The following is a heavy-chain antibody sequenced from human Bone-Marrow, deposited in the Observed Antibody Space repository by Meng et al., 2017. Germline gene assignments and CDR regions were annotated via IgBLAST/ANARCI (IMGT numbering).Heavy chain of an antibody. CDR1: GFIFSTYS. V-gene: IGHV3-21*01. J-gene: IGHJ4*02. D-gene: IGHD3-10*01. CDR2: ISSRSSYI. Sequence: GESLKLSCAASGFIFSTYSMNWVRQAPGKGLEWVSSISSRSSYIYYADSVKGRFTISRDNAKNSLYLQMNSLRAEDTAVYYCARVTPASHYYGSGTYIGFDYWGQGTLVTVSS. CDR3: ARVTPASHYYGSGTYIGFDY.